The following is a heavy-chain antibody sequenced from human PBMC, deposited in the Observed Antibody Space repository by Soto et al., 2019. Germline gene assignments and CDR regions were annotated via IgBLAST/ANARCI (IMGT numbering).Heavy chain of an antibody. J-gene: IGHJ5*02. Sequence: XGSLRLSCPASGFTFSSYSMSWVRQAPGKGLEWVSAISGSGGSTYYADSVKGRFTISRDNSKNTLYLQMNSLRAEDTAVYYCAKPLVSRSSVPFDTWGQGTLVTVSS. D-gene: IGHD6-6*01. CDR3: AKPLVSRSSVPFDT. V-gene: IGHV3-23*01. CDR2: ISGSGGST. CDR1: GFTFSSYS.